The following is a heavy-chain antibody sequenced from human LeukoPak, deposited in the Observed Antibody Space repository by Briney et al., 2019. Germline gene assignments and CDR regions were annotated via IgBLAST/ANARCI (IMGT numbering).Heavy chain of an antibody. V-gene: IGHV3-21*01. J-gene: IGHJ4*02. D-gene: IGHD5-18*01. CDR3: ARANGYSYGYYFDY. Sequence: GRSLRLSCAASGFTFSSYSMNRVRQAPGKGLEWVSSISSSSSYIHYADSVKGRFTISRDNAKNSLYLQMNSLRAEDTAVYYCARANGYSYGYYFDYWGQGTLVTVSS. CDR2: ISSSSSYI. CDR1: GFTFSSYS.